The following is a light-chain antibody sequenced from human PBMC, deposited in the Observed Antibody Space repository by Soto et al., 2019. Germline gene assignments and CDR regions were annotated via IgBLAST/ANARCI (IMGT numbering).Light chain of an antibody. CDR2: DAS. CDR3: QQYNSYSIT. V-gene: IGKV1-5*01. J-gene: IGKJ4*01. CDR1: QSISSW. Sequence: DIQMTQSPSTLSASVGDRVTITCRASQSISSWLAWYQQKPGKAPKLLIYDASSLESGVPSRFSGSGSGTEFSLTISSLQPDDFATYYCQQYNSYSITFGGGTKVESK.